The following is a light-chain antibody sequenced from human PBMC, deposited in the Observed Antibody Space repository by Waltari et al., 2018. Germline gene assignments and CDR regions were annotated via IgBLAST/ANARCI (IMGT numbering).Light chain of an antibody. CDR3: QQYNNWPRT. J-gene: IGKJ5*01. Sequence: ETVMTQSPATLSVSPGERATLSCRASQSVSSNLAWYQQKPGQAPRLLIYGASTRATGIPARFSGSGSGTEFTLTISSPQSEDFAVYYCQQYNNWPRTFGQGTRLEIK. V-gene: IGKV3-15*01. CDR1: QSVSSN. CDR2: GAS.